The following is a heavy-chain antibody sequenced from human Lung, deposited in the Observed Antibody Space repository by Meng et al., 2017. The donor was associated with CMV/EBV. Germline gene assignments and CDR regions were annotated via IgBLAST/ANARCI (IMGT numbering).Heavy chain of an antibody. CDR2: IYWDDDK. J-gene: IGHJ4*02. CDR3: AHSPMADYYDSSGYYYGLSFSY. CDR1: GFSLSTRGVG. Sequence: QIALKESGPTLVKPXXXXTXTXPFXGFSLSTRGVGVGWIRQPPGKALEWLALIYWDDDKRYSPSLKSRLTITKDTSKNQVVLTMTNMDPVDTATYYCAHSPMADYYDSSGYYYGLSFSYWGQGTLVSVSS. D-gene: IGHD3-22*01. V-gene: IGHV2-5*02.